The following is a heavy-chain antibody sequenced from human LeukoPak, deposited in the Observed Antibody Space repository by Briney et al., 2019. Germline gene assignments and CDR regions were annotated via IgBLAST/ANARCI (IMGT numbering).Heavy chain of an antibody. CDR1: GFTFSSYS. Sequence: GGSLRLSCAASGFTFSSYSMNWVRQAPGKGLEWVSSISSSSSYIYYADSVKGRFTISRDNAKNSLYLQMNSLRAEDTAVYYCARDPQFKDSSGYYYYYYYMDVWGKGTTVTVSS. V-gene: IGHV3-21*01. D-gene: IGHD3-22*01. CDR2: ISSSSSYI. CDR3: ARDPQFKDSSGYYYYYYYMDV. J-gene: IGHJ6*03.